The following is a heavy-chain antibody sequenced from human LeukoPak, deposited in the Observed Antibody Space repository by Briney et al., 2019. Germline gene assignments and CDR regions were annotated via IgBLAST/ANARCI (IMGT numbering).Heavy chain of an antibody. V-gene: IGHV1-46*01. CDR3: ARDAARYWFDP. D-gene: IGHD6-6*01. CDR2: INPSGGST. J-gene: IGHJ5*02. CDR1: GYTFTSYY. Sequence: ASVKVSCKASGYTFTSYYMHWVRQAPGQGLEWMGIINPSGGSTSYAQKFQGRVTRTRDTSTSTVYMELSSLRSEDTAVYYCARDAARYWFDPWGQGTLVTVSS.